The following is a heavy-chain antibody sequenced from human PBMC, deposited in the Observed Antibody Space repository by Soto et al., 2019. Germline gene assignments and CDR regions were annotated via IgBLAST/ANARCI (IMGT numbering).Heavy chain of an antibody. CDR3: ARPKYGETYFDP. CDR2: INPYSGGT. D-gene: IGHD2-21*01. J-gene: IGHJ4*02. V-gene: IGHV1-2*02. CDR1: GYTFTDHY. Sequence: GASVKVSCKASGYTFTDHYIHWLRQAPGQSLEWMGWINPYSGGTHFARKFQDRVTMARDTSVSTAYMELSSLKSDGTAVYYCARPKYGETYFDPWGQGTVVTVSS.